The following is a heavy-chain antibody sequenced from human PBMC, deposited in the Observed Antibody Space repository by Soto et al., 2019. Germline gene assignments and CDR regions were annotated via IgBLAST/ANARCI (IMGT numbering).Heavy chain of an antibody. CDR1: GFTFDDYA. D-gene: IGHD1-26*01. Sequence: GGSLRLSCVASGFTFDDYAMHWVRQAPGKGLEWVSYISSSSSTIYYADSVKGRFTISRDNAKNSLYLQMNSLRDEDTAVYYCARDQVGATVPDYYYGMDVWGQGTTVTVSS. J-gene: IGHJ6*02. CDR3: ARDQVGATVPDYYYGMDV. V-gene: IGHV3-48*02. CDR2: ISSSSSTI.